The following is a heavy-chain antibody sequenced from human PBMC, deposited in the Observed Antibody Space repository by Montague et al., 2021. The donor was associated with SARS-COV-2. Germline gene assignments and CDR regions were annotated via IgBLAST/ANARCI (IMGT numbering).Heavy chain of an antibody. D-gene: IGHD5-18*01. CDR2: IYYSGST. J-gene: IGHJ6*02. V-gene: IGHV4-31*03. Sequence: TLSLTCTVSGGSISSGDYYWSWIRQHPGKVLEWIGYIYYSGSTYYNPSLKSRVTISVDTYKNQFSLKLSSVTAADTDVYYCARDIFHRTPYTSMGYYYDNGMDVWGQGTTVTVSS. CDR1: GGSISSGDYY. CDR3: ARDIFHRTPYTSMGYYYDNGMDV.